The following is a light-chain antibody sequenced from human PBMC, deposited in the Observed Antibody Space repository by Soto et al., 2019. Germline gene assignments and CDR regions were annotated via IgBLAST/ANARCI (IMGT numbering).Light chain of an antibody. J-gene: IGLJ1*01. CDR2: DVS. Sequence: SVLTQPRSVSGSPGQSVTISCTGASSDVGGYNYVSWYQQHPGKAPKLMIYDVSKRPSGVPDRFSGSKSGNTASLTISGLQTGDEADYYCCSYAGRYTYVFGTGTKVTVL. CDR1: SSDVGGYNY. CDR3: CSYAGRYTYV. V-gene: IGLV2-11*01.